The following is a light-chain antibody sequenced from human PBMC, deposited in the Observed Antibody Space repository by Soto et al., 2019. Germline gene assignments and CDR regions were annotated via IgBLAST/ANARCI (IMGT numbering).Light chain of an antibody. CDR1: QTVHNNY. J-gene: IGKJ1*01. Sequence: EIVLTQSPGTLSLSQGERATLSCRASQTVHNNYLAWYQQKPGQDPRLLLFDASTRATGMPDRFSGSGSGTDFALTISRLEPEDFAVYYCQLYGMSPKTFGQGTKVAIK. CDR2: DAS. CDR3: QLYGMSPKT. V-gene: IGKV3-20*01.